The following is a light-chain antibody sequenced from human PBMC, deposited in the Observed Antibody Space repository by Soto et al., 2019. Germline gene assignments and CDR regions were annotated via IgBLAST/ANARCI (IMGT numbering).Light chain of an antibody. CDR3: QQYGSSTT. J-gene: IGKJ5*01. Sequence: EIVMTQSPATLAVSPGERVILSCRASQSINSNLAWYHQKPGQAPRLLIFGASTRAAGIPARFSGSGSGTDFTLTISRLEPEDFAVYYCQQYGSSTTFGQGTRLEIK. CDR1: QSINSN. CDR2: GAS. V-gene: IGKV3D-15*01.